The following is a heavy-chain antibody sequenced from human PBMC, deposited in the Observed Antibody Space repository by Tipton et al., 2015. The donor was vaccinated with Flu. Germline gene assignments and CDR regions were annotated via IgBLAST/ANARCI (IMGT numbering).Heavy chain of an antibody. CDR2: IYTSGST. D-gene: IGHD7-27*01. J-gene: IGHJ3*02. CDR3: ARDPHKLGGESDAFDI. V-gene: IGHV4-61*02. CDR1: GGSISSGSYY. Sequence: TLSLTCTVSGGSISSGSYYWSWIRQPAGKGLEWIGRIYTSGSTNYNPSLKSRVTMSIDTSKNQFSLRLSSVTAADTAVYYCARDPHKLGGESDAFDIWGQGTMVTVSS.